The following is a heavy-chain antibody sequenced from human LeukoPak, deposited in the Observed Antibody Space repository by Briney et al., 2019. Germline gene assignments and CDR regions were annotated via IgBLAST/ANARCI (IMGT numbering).Heavy chain of an antibody. J-gene: IGHJ4*02. Sequence: SQTLCLTCAASGGSISSGSYYWSWIRQPAGKGLEWIGRIYTSGSTNYNSSLESLVTISVDTSKNQFSLKLSSVPAADTAVYYCARETLSSGRYLDYWGQGTLVTVSS. V-gene: IGHV4-61*02. CDR1: GGSISSGSYY. CDR2: IYTSGST. D-gene: IGHD3-10*01. CDR3: ARETLSSGRYLDY.